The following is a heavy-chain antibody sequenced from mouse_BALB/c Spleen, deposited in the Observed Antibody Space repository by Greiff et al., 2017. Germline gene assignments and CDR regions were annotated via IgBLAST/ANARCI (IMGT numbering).Heavy chain of an antibody. CDR3: ARRITTRAMDY. V-gene: IGHV5-12-1*01. CDR2: ISSGGGST. Sequence: EVQLVESGGGLVKPGGSLKLSCAASGFAFSSYDMSWVRQTPEKRLEWVAYISSGGGSTYYPDTVKGRFTISRDNAKNTLYLQMSSLKSEDTAMYYCARRITTRAMDYWGQGTSVTVSS. CDR1: GFAFSSYD. D-gene: IGHD1-1*01. J-gene: IGHJ4*01.